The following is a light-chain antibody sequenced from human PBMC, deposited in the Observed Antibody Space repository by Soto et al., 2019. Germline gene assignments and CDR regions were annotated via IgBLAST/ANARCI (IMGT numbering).Light chain of an antibody. CDR1: QRVNTW. CDR3: QQYRGYSRT. J-gene: IGKJ1*01. CDR2: EAS. Sequence: DIQMTQSPSTLSASVGDKITIACRASQRVNTWVAWYQQKPGEFTRLLIYEASFLPSGVSSRFIGSGSGTEFTLTITNLQPDDFATYYCQQYRGYSRTFGQGNKVE. V-gene: IGKV1-5*01.